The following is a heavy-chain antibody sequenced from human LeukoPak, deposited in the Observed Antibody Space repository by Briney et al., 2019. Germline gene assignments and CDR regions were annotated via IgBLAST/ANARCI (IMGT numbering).Heavy chain of an antibody. Sequence: GSLRLSCAASGFTFSSYAMHWVRQAPGKGLEWVAVISYDGSNKYYADSVKGRFTISRDNSKNTLYLQMNSLRAEDTAVYYCRRGTGRLAQEVYYGMDVWGQGTTVTVSS. CDR2: ISYDGSNK. V-gene: IGHV3-30*04. CDR3: RRGTGRLAQEVYYGMDV. CDR1: GFTFSSYA. D-gene: IGHD1-14*01. J-gene: IGHJ6*02.